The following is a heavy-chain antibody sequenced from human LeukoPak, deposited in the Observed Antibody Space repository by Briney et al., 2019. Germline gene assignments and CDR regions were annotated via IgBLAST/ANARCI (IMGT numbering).Heavy chain of an antibody. CDR3: ARVQPCGDSDVFDI. Sequence: SSETLSLTCTVSGYSISSGHYWGWIRPLPGKGLEWIGYIYHSGSTYYNPSLKRRVTISVDTSKNQFSLKLSSVTAADTAVYYCARVQPCGDSDVFDIWGQGTMVTVSS. J-gene: IGHJ3*02. CDR2: IYHSGST. CDR1: GYSISSGHY. D-gene: IGHD4-17*01. V-gene: IGHV4-38-2*02.